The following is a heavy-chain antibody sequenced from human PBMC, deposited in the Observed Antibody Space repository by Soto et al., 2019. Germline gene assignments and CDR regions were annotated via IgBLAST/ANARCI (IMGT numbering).Heavy chain of an antibody. CDR3: AKSYGRKSYYYYGMDV. J-gene: IGHJ6*02. D-gene: IGHD4-17*01. CDR1: GFTFDDYA. CDR2: ISWNSGSI. Sequence: TGGSLRLSCAASGFTFDDYAMHWVRQAPGKGLEWVSGISWNSGSIGYADSVKGRFTISRDNAKNSLYLQMNSLRAEDTALYYCAKSYGRKSYYYYGMDVWGQGTTVTVSS. V-gene: IGHV3-9*01.